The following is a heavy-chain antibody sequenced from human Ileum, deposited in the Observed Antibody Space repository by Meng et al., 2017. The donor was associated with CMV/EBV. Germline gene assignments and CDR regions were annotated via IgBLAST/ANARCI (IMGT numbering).Heavy chain of an antibody. CDR1: GGSTTSSTDY. Sequence: LQLQESGPGLAKPSATLAPTCTASGGSTTSSTDYWGWIRQPPGKGLEWIGSVYYSGTTYYNPSLKSRVNMSIDTSKNRFSLKLSSATAADTAVYYCARNVGFYSSQIAYWGQGALVTVSS. D-gene: IGHD3-3*01. CDR3: ARNVGFYSSQIAY. CDR2: VYYSGTT. V-gene: IGHV4-39*07. J-gene: IGHJ4*02.